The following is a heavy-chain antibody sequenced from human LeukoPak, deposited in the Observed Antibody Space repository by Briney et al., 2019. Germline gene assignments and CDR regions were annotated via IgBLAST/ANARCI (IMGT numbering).Heavy chain of an antibody. CDR1: GGSISSGSYY. CDR2: IYTSGST. V-gene: IGHV4-61*02. J-gene: IGHJ4*02. CDR3: ARTLVVPAAADDY. D-gene: IGHD2-2*01. Sequence: SETLSLTCTVSGGSISSGSYYWSWIRQPAGKGLEWIGRIYTSGSTNYNPSLKSRVTLSVDTSKNQFSLKLSSVTAADTAVYYCARTLVVPAAADDYWGQGTLVTVSS.